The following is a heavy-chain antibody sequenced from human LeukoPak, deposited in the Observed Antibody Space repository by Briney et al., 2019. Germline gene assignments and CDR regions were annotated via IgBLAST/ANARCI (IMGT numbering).Heavy chain of an antibody. CDR2: ISGSGGST. CDR1: RFTFSSYA. Sequence: QPGRSLRLSCAASRFTFSSYAMSCGSQAPREGLEWVSAISGSGGSTDYADSVKGRFTISRDRSKNTLYLQRNSLRAQDTAVCYCAKYQGGYSYGYLDYWGQGTLVTVSS. CDR3: AKYQGGYSYGYLDY. V-gene: IGHV3-23*01. J-gene: IGHJ4*02. D-gene: IGHD5-18*01.